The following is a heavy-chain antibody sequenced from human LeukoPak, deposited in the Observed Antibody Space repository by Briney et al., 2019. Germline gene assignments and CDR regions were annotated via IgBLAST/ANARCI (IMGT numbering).Heavy chain of an antibody. Sequence: GGSLRLSCAASGFTVSSNYMSWVRQAPGKGLEWVSVIYSGGSTYYADSVKGRFTISRDNSKNTVYLQMNSLRAEDTAVYYCARVSRTATAGAPDYWGQGTLVTVSS. CDR3: ARVSRTATAGAPDY. CDR1: GFTVSSNY. CDR2: IYSGGST. J-gene: IGHJ4*02. V-gene: IGHV3-66*01. D-gene: IGHD6-13*01.